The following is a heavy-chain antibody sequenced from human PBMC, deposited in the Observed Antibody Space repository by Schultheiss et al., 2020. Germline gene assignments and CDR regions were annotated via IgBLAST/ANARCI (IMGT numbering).Heavy chain of an antibody. J-gene: IGHJ4*02. D-gene: IGHD3-22*01. CDR1: GFTFSSFA. Sequence: GGSLKLSCAASGFTFSSFAMSWVRQAPGKGLEWVGRTRNKARSFTTEYAASVKGRFTISRDDSESSVHLQMNSLRTEDAAAYYCVRVDSSGYYYDYWGLGTLVTVSS. CDR3: VRVDSSGYYYDY. CDR2: TRNKARSFTT. V-gene: IGHV3-72*01.